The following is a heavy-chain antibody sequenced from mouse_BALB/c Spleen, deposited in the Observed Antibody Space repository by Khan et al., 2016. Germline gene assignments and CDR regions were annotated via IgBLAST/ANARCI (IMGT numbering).Heavy chain of an antibody. D-gene: IGHD1-2*01. V-gene: IGHV3-2*02. CDR3: TRSPTATRYFDV. Sequence: EVQLQESGPGLVKPSQSLSLTCTVTGYSITSDYAWNWIRQFPGNKLEWMGYIRYSGSTTYNQSLKSRISITRDTSKNQFFLQLYSVTTEDTATYYCTRSPTATRYFDVWGAGTPVTVSS. CDR2: IRYSGST. CDR1: GYSITSDYA. J-gene: IGHJ1*01.